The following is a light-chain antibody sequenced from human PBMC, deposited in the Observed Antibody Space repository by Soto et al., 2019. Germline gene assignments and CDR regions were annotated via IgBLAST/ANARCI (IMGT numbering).Light chain of an antibody. CDR3: QQYGSSGT. CDR1: QSVSTNY. CDR2: GTS. J-gene: IGKJ1*01. Sequence: EIVLTQSPATLSLSPGERATLSCRASQSVSTNYLAWYQQKPGQAPRLLIYGTSIRATGIPDRFSGSGSGTDFTLTISRLEPEDFAVYYCQQYGSSGTFGQGTKVDIK. V-gene: IGKV3-20*01.